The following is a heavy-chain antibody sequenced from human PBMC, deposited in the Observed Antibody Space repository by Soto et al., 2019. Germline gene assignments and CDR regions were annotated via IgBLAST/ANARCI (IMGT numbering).Heavy chain of an antibody. V-gene: IGHV4-59*01. Sequence: SETLSLTCTVSGGSISSYYWSWIRQPPGKGLEWIGYIYYSGSTNYNPSLKSRVTISVDTSKNQFSLKLSSVTAADTAVYYCARWGIAAALGWFDPWGQGTLVTVSS. CDR1: GGSISSYY. D-gene: IGHD6-13*01. J-gene: IGHJ5*02. CDR2: IYYSGST. CDR3: ARWGIAAALGWFDP.